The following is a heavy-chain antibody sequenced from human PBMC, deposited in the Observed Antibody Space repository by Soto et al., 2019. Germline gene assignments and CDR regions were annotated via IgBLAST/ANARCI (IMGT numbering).Heavy chain of an antibody. V-gene: IGHV1-18*01. Sequence: ASVKVSCKASGYTFTSYGISWVRQAPGQGLEWMGWISAYNGNTNYAQKLQGRVTMTTDTSTSTAYMELRSLRSDDTAVYYCARKYNQEWSLYNYYYMDVWGKGTTVTVSS. CDR1: GYTFTSYG. CDR2: ISAYNGNT. J-gene: IGHJ6*03. D-gene: IGHD3-3*01. CDR3: ARKYNQEWSLYNYYYMDV.